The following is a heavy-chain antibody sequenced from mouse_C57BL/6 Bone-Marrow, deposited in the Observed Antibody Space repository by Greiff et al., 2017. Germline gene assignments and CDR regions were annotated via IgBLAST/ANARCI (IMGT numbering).Heavy chain of an antibody. CDR3: ARGDYGSTFAY. CDR2: ISYSGST. CDR1: GYSITSGYD. J-gene: IGHJ3*01. V-gene: IGHV3-1*01. Sequence: EVKVVESGPGMVKPSQSLSLTCTVTGYSITSGYDWHWIRHFPGNKLEWMGYISYSGSTNYNPSLKSRISITHDTSKNHFFLKLNSVTTEDTATYYCARGDYGSTFAYWGQGTLVTVSA. D-gene: IGHD1-1*01.